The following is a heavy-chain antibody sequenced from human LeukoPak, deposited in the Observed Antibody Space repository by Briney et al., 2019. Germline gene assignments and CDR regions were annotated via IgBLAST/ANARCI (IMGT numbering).Heavy chain of an antibody. V-gene: IGHV3-23*01. Sequence: PGGSLRLSCAASGFTFSSYAMSWVRQAPGKGLEWVSAISGSGGSTYYADSVKGRFTISRDNSKNTLYLQMNSLRAGDTAVYYCAKDPRGYSGYDARWGQGTLVTVSS. CDR3: AKDPRGYSGYDAR. CDR1: GFTFSSYA. CDR2: ISGSGGST. J-gene: IGHJ4*02. D-gene: IGHD5-12*01.